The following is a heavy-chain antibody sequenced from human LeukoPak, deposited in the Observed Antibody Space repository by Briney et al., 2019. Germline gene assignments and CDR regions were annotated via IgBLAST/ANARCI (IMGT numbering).Heavy chain of an antibody. CDR1: GYTFSGYY. J-gene: IGHJ4*02. CDR3: ARERRVGFTQIDY. D-gene: IGHD3-22*01. Sequence: ASVKVSCKASGYTFSGYYIHWVRQAPGQRLEWMGWINPYNSGTNSAQKFQGRVTMTTDTSISTAFMELSRLKSDDTALYYCARERRVGFTQIDYWGQGTLVTVSS. CDR2: INPYNSGT. V-gene: IGHV1-2*02.